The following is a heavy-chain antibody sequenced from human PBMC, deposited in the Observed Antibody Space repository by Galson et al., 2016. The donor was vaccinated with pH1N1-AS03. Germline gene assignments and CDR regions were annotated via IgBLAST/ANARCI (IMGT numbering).Heavy chain of an antibody. V-gene: IGHV3-7*03. Sequence: SLRLSCAASGFTFTNYLMTWVRQAPGKGLEWVANIKHDGGEKYYVDSLKGRFTISRENAKNPLYLQMNSLRLEDTAVYFCARRSRDDGSGYYTDYDYFDLWGQGTLVTVSS. CDR1: GFTFTNYL. CDR3: ARRSRDDGSGYYTDYDYFDL. CDR2: IKHDGGEK. J-gene: IGHJ4*02. D-gene: IGHD3-22*01.